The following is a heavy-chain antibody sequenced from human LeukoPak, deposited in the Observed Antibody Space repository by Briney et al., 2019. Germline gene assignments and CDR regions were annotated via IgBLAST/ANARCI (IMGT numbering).Heavy chain of an antibody. CDR2: IFSSGST. D-gene: IGHD3-10*01. CDR1: GGSISGYY. Sequence: PSETLSLTCTVSGGSISGYYWSWIRQPPGKGLEWIANIFSSGSTSYNPSLKSRITMLVDTSKSQFSLKLTSVTAADTAVYYCARSALDTSGSYYNPQPFEYWGQGTLVTVSS. V-gene: IGHV4-59*01. J-gene: IGHJ4*02. CDR3: ARSALDTSGSYYNPQPFEY.